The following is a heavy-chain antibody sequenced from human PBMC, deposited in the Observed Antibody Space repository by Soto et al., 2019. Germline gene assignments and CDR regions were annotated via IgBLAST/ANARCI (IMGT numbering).Heavy chain of an antibody. D-gene: IGHD6-13*01. J-gene: IGHJ6*02. CDR3: ARHHGSPGSYFGMDV. CDR1: GYSFTSYW. Sequence: AGESLKISCKGSGYSFTSYWINWVRQMPGKGLEWMGIIYPGDSDTRYSPSFQGQVTISADKSISTAYLQWRSLKASDTAMYYCARHHGSPGSYFGMDVWGQGTTVTVS. V-gene: IGHV5-51*01. CDR2: IYPGDSDT.